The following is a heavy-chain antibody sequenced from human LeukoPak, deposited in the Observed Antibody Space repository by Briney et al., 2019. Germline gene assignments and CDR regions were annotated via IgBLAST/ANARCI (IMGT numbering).Heavy chain of an antibody. J-gene: IGHJ6*03. Sequence: GGSLRLSCAASGFTFSRYGMHWVGQAPGKGLEWVTAISYDGSNKYYADPVKGRFTISRDNSKNTLYVQMNSLRAEDTAVYYCAQEGYSRGYYSYYYMDVWGKGTTVTVSS. D-gene: IGHD6-13*01. V-gene: IGHV3-30*04. CDR3: AQEGYSRGYYSYYYMDV. CDR1: GFTFSRYG. CDR2: ISYDGSNK.